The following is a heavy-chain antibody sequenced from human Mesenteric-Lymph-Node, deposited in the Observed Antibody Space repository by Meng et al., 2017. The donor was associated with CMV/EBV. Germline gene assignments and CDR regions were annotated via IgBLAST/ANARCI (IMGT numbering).Heavy chain of an antibody. CDR3: ARGAYHSLDY. CDR2: TYYNSNWYK. J-gene: IGHJ4*02. Sequence: DFSVHSVPHDDVSCHWFRQSPLRGLGWLGRTYYNSNWYKEYAVSVTSRISFNADTSQTQFSLLLNSVSPEATAVYYCARGAYHSLDYWGQGTLVTVSS. V-gene: IGHV6-1*01. D-gene: IGHD1-14*01. CDR1: VHSVPHDDVS.